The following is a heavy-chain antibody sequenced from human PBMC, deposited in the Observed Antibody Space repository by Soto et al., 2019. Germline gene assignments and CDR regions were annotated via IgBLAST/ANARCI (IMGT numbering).Heavy chain of an antibody. CDR1: GGSISSYY. CDR3: SRELTGIAVAGSFDP. D-gene: IGHD6-19*01. V-gene: IGHV4-59*01. CDR2: IYYSGST. Sequence: ETLSLTCTVSGGSISSYYWSWIRQPPGKELEWIGYIYYSGSTNYNPSLKSRVTISVDTSKNQFSLKLSSVTAADTAVYYCSRELTGIAVAGSFDPWGQGTLVTVSS. J-gene: IGHJ5*02.